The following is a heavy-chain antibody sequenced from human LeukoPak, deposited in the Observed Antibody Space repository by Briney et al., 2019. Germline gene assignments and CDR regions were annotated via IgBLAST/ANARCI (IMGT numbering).Heavy chain of an antibody. Sequence: GASVKVSCKASGYTFTGYYMHWVRQAPGQGLEWMGWINPNNGGTNYAQKFQGRVTMTRDTSTSTAYMELSSLRSDDTALYYCARPGYADDGGLFDYWGQGTLVTVSS. J-gene: IGHJ4*02. CDR1: GYTFTGYY. V-gene: IGHV1-2*02. D-gene: IGHD4-17*01. CDR2: INPNNGGT. CDR3: ARPGYADDGGLFDY.